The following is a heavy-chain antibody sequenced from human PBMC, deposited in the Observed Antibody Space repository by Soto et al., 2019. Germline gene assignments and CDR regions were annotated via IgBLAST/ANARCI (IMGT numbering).Heavy chain of an antibody. V-gene: IGHV5-51*01. CDR2: IYPGDSDT. D-gene: IGHD2-15*01. CDR3: ATRTLGYCSGGSCYSPFDS. J-gene: IGHJ3*02. CDR1: GYSFTSYW. Sequence: GESLKISCKGSGYSFTSYWIGWVRQMPGKGLEWMGIIYPGDSDTRYSPSFQGQVTISADKSISTAYLQWSSLKASDTAMYYCATRTLGYCSGGSCYSPFDSWGQGTMVTVSS.